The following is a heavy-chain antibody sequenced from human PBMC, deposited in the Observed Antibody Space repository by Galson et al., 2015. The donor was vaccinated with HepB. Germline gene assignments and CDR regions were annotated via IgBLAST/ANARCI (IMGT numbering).Heavy chain of an antibody. V-gene: IGHV3-7*01. D-gene: IGHD6-13*01. J-gene: IGHJ4*02. CDR1: GFTFTNHW. CDR2: IDRDGSQT. CDR3: ASPAGAAT. Sequence: SLRLSCAASGFTFTNHWIHWIRQAPGKGLEWVASIDRDGSQTYHVDSVKGRFTIPRDNIKTSVYLHMNGLRAADTAVYYCASPAGAATWGQGTLVAVSS.